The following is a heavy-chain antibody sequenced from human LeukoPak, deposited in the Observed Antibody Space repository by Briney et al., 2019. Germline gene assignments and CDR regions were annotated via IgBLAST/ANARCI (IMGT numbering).Heavy chain of an antibody. CDR3: AIPGITGTTYADY. CDR2: IIPIFGTA. Sequence: SVKVSCKASGYTFTSYAISWVRQAPGQGLEWMGGIIPIFGTANYAQKFQGRVTITADKSTSTAYMELSSLRSEDTAVYYCAIPGITGTTYADYWGQGTLVTVSS. D-gene: IGHD1-7*01. CDR1: GYTFTSYA. J-gene: IGHJ4*02. V-gene: IGHV1-69*06.